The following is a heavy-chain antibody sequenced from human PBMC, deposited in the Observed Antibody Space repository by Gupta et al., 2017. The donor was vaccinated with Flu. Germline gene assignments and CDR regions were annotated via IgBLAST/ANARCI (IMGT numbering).Heavy chain of an antibody. D-gene: IGHD6-19*01. CDR3: SRDLAVSSTVAGTNWFDP. Sequence: EVRLVESGGGLIQPGRSLRLSCTASGFNFAGYAVTWFRQAPGKGLEWIGFIRSNTFGRTAEFAASVKGRFTISRDDFRSIAYLQMNDLKTEDTAVYFCSRDLAVSSTVAGTNWFDPRGQGTRVTVSS. CDR1: GFNFAGYA. J-gene: IGHJ5*02. V-gene: IGHV3-49*03. CDR2: IRSNTFGRTA.